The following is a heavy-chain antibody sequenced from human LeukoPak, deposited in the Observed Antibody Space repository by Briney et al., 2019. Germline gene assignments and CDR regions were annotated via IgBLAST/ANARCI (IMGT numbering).Heavy chain of an antibody. CDR3: ASLLEVRGVTPMVSYYYYGMDV. D-gene: IGHD3-10*01. V-gene: IGHV4-34*01. CDR2: INHSGST. Sequence: SETLSLTCAVYGGSFSGYYWSWIRQPPGKGLEWIGEINHSGSTNYNPSLKSRVTISVDTSKNQFSLKLSSVTAADTAVYYCASLLEVRGVTPMVSYYYYGMDVWGQGTTVTVSS. CDR1: GGSFSGYY. J-gene: IGHJ6*02.